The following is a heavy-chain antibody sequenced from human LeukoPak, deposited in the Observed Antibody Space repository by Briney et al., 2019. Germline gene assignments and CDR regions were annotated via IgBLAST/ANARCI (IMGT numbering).Heavy chain of an antibody. CDR3: ARVKGRYYGSGSHVKYNWFDP. CDR1: GVSISSYY. V-gene: IGHV4-59*01. D-gene: IGHD3-10*01. Sequence: SETLSLTCTVSGVSISSYYRSWIRQPPGKGLEWIGYIYYSGSTNYNPSLKSRVTISVDTSKNQFSLKLSSVTAADTAVYYCARVKGRYYGSGSHVKYNWFDPWGQGTLVTVSS. CDR2: IYYSGST. J-gene: IGHJ5*02.